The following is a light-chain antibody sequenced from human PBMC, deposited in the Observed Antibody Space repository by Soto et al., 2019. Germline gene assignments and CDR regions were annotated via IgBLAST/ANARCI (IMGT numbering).Light chain of an antibody. CDR2: DVS. CDR1: SSDVGGYNC. Sequence: QLVLTQPASVSGSPGQSITISCTGTSSDVGGYNCVSWYQQHPGKAPKLMIYDVSNRPSGVSNRFSGSKSGNTASLTISGLQAEDEADYYCSSYTSSSTLVVFGGGTKLTVL. CDR3: SSYTSSSTLVV. V-gene: IGLV2-14*01. J-gene: IGLJ2*01.